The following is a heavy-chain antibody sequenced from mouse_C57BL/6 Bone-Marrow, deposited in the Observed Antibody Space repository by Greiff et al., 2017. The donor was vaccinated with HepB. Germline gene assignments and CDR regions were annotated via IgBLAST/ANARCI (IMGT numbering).Heavy chain of an antibody. V-gene: IGHV1-12*01. J-gene: IGHJ2*01. CDR1: GYTFTSYN. CDR2: IYPGNGDT. CDR3: ARQSYYGSSYDDFDY. D-gene: IGHD1-1*01. Sequence: QVQLQQSGAELVRPGASVKMSCKASGYTFTSYNMHWVKQTPRQGLEWIGAIYPGNGDTSYNQKFKGKATLTVDKSSSTAYMQLSSLTSEDSAVYFCARQSYYGSSYDDFDYWGQGTTLTVSS.